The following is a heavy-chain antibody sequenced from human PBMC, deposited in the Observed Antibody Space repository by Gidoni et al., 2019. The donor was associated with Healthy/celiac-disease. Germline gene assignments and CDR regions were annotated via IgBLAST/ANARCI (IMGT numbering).Heavy chain of an antibody. V-gene: IGHV3-7*01. Sequence: EVQLVESGGGLVQPGGSLRLSCAASGFTFSSYWMSWVRQAPGKGLEWVANIKQDGSEKYYVDSVKGRFTISRDNAKNSLYLQMNSLRAEDTAVYYCAREGMAVVAATTYYGMDVWGQGTTVTVSS. J-gene: IGHJ6*02. CDR3: AREGMAVVAATTYYGMDV. CDR2: IKQDGSEK. CDR1: GFTFSSYW. D-gene: IGHD2-15*01.